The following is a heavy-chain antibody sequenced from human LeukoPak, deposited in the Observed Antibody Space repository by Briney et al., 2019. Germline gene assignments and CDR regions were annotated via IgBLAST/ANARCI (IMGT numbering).Heavy chain of an antibody. CDR3: AMMNGDYHDY. CDR1: GGTFSSYA. Sequence: SVKVSCKASGGTFSSYAISWVRQTPGQGLEWMGGIIPIFGTANYAQKFQGRVTITTDESTSTAYMELSSLRAEDTAVYYCAMMNGDYHDYWGQGTLVTVSS. J-gene: IGHJ4*02. D-gene: IGHD4-17*01. V-gene: IGHV1-69*05. CDR2: IIPIFGTA.